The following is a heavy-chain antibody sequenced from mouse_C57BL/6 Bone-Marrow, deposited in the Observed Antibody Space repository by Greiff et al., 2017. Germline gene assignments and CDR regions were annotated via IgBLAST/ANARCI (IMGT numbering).Heavy chain of an antibody. J-gene: IGHJ4*01. CDR1: GFSLTSYG. D-gene: IGHD2-3*01. V-gene: IGHV2-6-1*01. CDR3: SRQDGYSYAMDY. Sequence: VKLVESGPGLVAPSQSLSITCTVSGFSLTSYGVHWVRQPPGKGLEWLVVIWSDGSTTYNSAPKSRLSISKDNSKSQVFLKMNSLQTDDTAMYYCSRQDGYSYAMDYWGQGTSVTVSS. CDR2: IWSDGST.